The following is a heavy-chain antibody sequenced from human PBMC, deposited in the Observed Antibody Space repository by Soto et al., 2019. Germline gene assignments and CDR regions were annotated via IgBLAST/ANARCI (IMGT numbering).Heavy chain of an antibody. CDR1: GGTFSSYA. J-gene: IGHJ6*02. D-gene: IGHD2-2*01. CDR2: IIPIFGTA. Sequence: SVKVSCKASGGTFSSYAISWVRQAPGQGLEWMGGIIPIFGTANYAQKFQGRVTITADESTSTAYMELSSLRSEDTAVYYCARDRMWYCSSTSCSSEYYGMDVWGQGTTVTVSS. CDR3: ARDRMWYCSSTSCSSEYYGMDV. V-gene: IGHV1-69*13.